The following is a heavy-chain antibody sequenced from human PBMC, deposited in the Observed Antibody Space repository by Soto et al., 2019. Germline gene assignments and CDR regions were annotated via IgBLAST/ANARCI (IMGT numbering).Heavy chain of an antibody. V-gene: IGHV3-48*02. J-gene: IGHJ6*02. CDR2: ISSSSSTT. Sequence: PGGSLRLSCAASGFTFSSYSMNWVRQAPGKGLEWVSYISSSSSTTYYADSVKGRFTISRDNAENSVYLQMNSLRDEDTAVYYCARIKLVDFFFINVDVYDMDVWGLGTPVTVSS. CDR1: GFTFSSYS. CDR3: ARIKLVDFFFINVDVYDMDV. D-gene: IGHD2-15*01.